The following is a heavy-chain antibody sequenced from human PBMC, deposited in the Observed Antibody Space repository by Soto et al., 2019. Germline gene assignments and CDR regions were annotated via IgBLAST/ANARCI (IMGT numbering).Heavy chain of an antibody. V-gene: IGHV3-21*01. Sequence: GGSLRLSCAASGFTFSSYSMSWVRQAPGKGLEWVSSISSSSSYIYYADSVKGRFTISRDNAKNSLYLQMNSLRAEDTAVYYCARDQVVVPAATLVYYYSYGMDVWGQGTTVTVSS. D-gene: IGHD2-2*01. CDR3: ARDQVVVPAATLVYYYSYGMDV. CDR2: ISSSSSYI. CDR1: GFTFSSYS. J-gene: IGHJ6*02.